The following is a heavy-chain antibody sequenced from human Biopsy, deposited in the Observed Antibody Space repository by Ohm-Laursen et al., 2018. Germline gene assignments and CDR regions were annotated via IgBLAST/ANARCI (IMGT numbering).Heavy chain of an antibody. CDR1: ADSINNYY. Sequence: PSETLSLTCTVSADSINNYYWSWIRQPAGQGLDWIGRVYTSGSPNYNISLERRVTMSVDTSKNQFSLNLRSVTAADTAVYYCERGTGRYYVYGAFDIWGQGTVVTVSS. D-gene: IGHD1-26*01. V-gene: IGHV4-4*07. J-gene: IGHJ3*02. CDR3: ERGTGRYYVYGAFDI. CDR2: VYTSGSP.